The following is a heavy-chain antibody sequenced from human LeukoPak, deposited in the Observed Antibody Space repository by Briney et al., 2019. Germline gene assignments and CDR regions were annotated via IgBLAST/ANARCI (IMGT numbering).Heavy chain of an antibody. CDR1: GFTFDDYA. V-gene: IGHV3-9*01. CDR3: AKDITPFIAAQDY. Sequence: GGSLRLSCAASGFTFDDYAMHWVRQAPGKGLEWVSGISWNSGSIGYADSVKGRFTISRDNAKNSLYLQMNSLRAEDTALYYYAKDITPFIAAQDYWGQGTLVTVSS. CDR2: ISWNSGSI. D-gene: IGHD6-6*01. J-gene: IGHJ4*02.